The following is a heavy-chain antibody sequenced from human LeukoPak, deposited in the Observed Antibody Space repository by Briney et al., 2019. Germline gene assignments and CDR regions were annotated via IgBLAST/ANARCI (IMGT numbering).Heavy chain of an antibody. Sequence: GGSLRLSCAASGITFGNNWMHWVRQAPGKGLAWISRINSDGGGAIYADSVKGRFTVSRDNAKNTLYLQMNSLRAEDTAVCYCARDVPHNWFDTWGQGTLVTVSS. V-gene: IGHV3-74*01. CDR2: INSDGGGA. CDR3: ARDVPHNWFDT. CDR1: GITFGNNW. J-gene: IGHJ5*02.